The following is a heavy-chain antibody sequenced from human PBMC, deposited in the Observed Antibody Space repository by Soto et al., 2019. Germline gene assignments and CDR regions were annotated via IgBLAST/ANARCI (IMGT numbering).Heavy chain of an antibody. J-gene: IGHJ6*02. Sequence: GGSLKLSCVAPGFTLISYKMNWVRQAPGKGLEWVSYISSSGSTIYYADSVKGRFTISRDNAKISLYLQMNSLRAEDTAVYYCACSRFYYDYGMDVWGQGTTVTVSS. CDR2: ISSSGSTI. V-gene: IGHV3-48*03. CDR3: ACSRFYYDYGMDV. CDR1: GFTLISYK.